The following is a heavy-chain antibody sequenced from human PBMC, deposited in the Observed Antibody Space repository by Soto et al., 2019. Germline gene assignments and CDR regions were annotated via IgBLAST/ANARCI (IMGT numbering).Heavy chain of an antibody. CDR1: GFTFSSDA. CDR2: ISGSGGST. Sequence: PGGSLRLSCAASGFTFSSDAMSWVRQAPGKGLEWVSAISGSGGSTYYADSVKGRFTISRDNSKNTLYLQMNSLRAEDTAVYYCAKDGSNYDILTGYYSHFDYWGQGTLVTVSS. CDR3: AKDGSNYDILTGYYSHFDY. J-gene: IGHJ4*02. V-gene: IGHV3-23*01. D-gene: IGHD3-9*01.